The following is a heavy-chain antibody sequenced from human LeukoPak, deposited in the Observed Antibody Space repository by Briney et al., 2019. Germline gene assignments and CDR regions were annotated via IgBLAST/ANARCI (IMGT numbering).Heavy chain of an antibody. CDR2: IYHSGRT. J-gene: IGHJ4*02. D-gene: IGHD2-2*01. V-gene: IGHV4-38-2*02. CDR1: GYSISSGYY. Sequence: PSETLSLTCTVSGYSISSGYYWGWIRQPPGKGLEWIGSIYHSGRTYYNPSLKSRVTISVDTSKNQFSLKLSSVTAADTAVYYCAREESAARNFDYWGQGTLVTVSS. CDR3: AREESAARNFDY.